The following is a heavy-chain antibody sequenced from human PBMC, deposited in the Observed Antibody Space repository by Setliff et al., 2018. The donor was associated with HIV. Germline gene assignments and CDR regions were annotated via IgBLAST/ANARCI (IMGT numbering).Heavy chain of an antibody. V-gene: IGHV4-34*01. J-gene: IGHJ4*02. CDR1: GGSIISGYY. Sequence: SETLSLTCTVSGGSIISGYYWSWIRQPPGKGLEWIGEINHSGSTNYNPSLKSRVTISVDTSKNQFSLKLSSVTAADTAVFYCARLTTTYYYDSSAYYHPVWGQGTLVTVSS. CDR3: ARLTTTYYYDSSAYYHPV. D-gene: IGHD3-22*01. CDR2: INHSGST.